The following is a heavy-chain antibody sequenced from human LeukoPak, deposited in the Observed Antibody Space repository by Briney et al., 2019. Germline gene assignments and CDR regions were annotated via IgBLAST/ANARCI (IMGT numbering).Heavy chain of an antibody. CDR1: GGSISSSSYY. CDR3: ARARGTLVSAFDI. CDR2: IYYSGST. V-gene: IGHV4-39*07. Sequence: SETLSLTCTVSGGSISSSSYYWGWIRQPPGKGLEWIGSIYYSGSTYYNPSLKSRVTISVDTSKNQFSLKLSSVTAADTAVYYCARARGTLVSAFDIWGQGTMVTVSS. D-gene: IGHD3-10*01. J-gene: IGHJ3*02.